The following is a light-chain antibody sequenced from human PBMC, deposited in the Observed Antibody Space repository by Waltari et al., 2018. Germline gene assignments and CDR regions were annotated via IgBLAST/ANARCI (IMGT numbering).Light chain of an antibody. Sequence: EIVFTQSPGTLSLSPGDRATLSRRASQSVSSNYLAWYQQKPGQAPRLLIYDASNRATAIPDRFSGSGSGTDFTLTISRLEPEDFAVYYCHQYGSSPLTCGGGTKVEIK. V-gene: IGKV3-20*01. J-gene: IGKJ4*01. CDR2: DAS. CDR3: HQYGSSPLT. CDR1: QSVSSNY.